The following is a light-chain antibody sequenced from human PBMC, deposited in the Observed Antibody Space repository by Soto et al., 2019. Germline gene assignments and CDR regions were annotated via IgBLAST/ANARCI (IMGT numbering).Light chain of an antibody. CDR1: QSVSSY. CDR2: DAS. Sequence: EIVLTQSPATLSLSPGERATLSCRASQSVSSYLAWYQQKPGQAPRLLIYDASNRATGIPARFSGSVSGTDFTLTISSLEPEDFAVYYCQQRSNWPPEVTCGQGTRLEIK. V-gene: IGKV3-11*01. CDR3: QQRSNWPPEVT. J-gene: IGKJ5*01.